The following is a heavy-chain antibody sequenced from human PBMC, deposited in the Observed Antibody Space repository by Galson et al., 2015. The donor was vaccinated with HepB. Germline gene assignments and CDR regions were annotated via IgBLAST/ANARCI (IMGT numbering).Heavy chain of an antibody. Sequence: SVKVSCKASGYTFTSYAMNWVRQAPGQGLEWMGWINTNTGNPTYAQGFTGRFVFSLDTSVSTAYLQISSLKAEDTAVYYCARGGYCSSTSCPNWFDPWGQGTLVTVSS. CDR1: GYTFTSYA. V-gene: IGHV7-4-1*02. CDR3: ARGGYCSSTSCPNWFDP. D-gene: IGHD2-2*03. J-gene: IGHJ5*02. CDR2: INTNTGNP.